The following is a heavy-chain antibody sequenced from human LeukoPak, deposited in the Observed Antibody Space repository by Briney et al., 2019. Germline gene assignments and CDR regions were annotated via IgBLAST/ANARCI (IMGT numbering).Heavy chain of an antibody. D-gene: IGHD4-17*01. Sequence: GRSLRLSCAASGFTFSSYAMHWVRQAPGKGLEWVAVISYDGSNKYYADSVKGRFTISRDNSKNTLYLRMNSLRAEDAAVYYCARGPDYGDYFDYWGQGTLVTVSS. J-gene: IGHJ4*02. V-gene: IGHV3-30*04. CDR2: ISYDGSNK. CDR1: GFTFSSYA. CDR3: ARGPDYGDYFDY.